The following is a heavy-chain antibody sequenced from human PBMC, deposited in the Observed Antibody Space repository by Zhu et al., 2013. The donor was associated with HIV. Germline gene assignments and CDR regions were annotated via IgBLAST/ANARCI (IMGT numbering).Heavy chain of an antibody. D-gene: IGHD3-22*01. CDR1: GGSISSGDYY. J-gene: IGHJ4*02. CDR3: ARLLASYDSSGYFPYFDY. CDR2: IYYSGST. V-gene: IGHV4-30-4*01. Sequence: QVQLQESGPGLVKPSQTLSLTCTVSGGSISSGDYYWSWIRQPPGKGLEWIGYIYYSGSTYYNPSLKSRVTISVDTSKNQFSLKLSSVTAADTAVYYCARLLASYDSSGYFPYFDYWGQGTLVHRLL.